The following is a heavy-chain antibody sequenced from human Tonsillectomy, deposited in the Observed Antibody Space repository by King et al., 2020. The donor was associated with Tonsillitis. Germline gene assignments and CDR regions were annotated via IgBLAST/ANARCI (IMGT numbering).Heavy chain of an antibody. CDR3: ARDVPYSYCGGDCYAFDY. CDR1: GFTFSSYS. CDR2: ISSSSSYI. D-gene: IGHD2-21*02. V-gene: IGHV3-21*01. J-gene: IGHJ4*02. Sequence: VQLVESGGGLVKPGGSLRLSYAASGFTFSSYSMNWVRQAPGKGLVWVSSISSSSSYIYYADSVKGRFTISRDNAKNSLYLQMNSLRAEDTAVYYCARDVPYSYCGGDCYAFDYWGQGTLVTVSS.